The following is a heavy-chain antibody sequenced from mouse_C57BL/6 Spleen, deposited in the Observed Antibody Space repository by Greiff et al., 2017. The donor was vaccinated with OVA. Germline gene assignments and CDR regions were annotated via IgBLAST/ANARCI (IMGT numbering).Heavy chain of an antibody. D-gene: IGHD3-2*02. CDR2: IRSKSNNYAT. CDR3: VRHRSSGAMDY. CDR1: GFSFNTYA. Sequence: EVQLVESGGGLVQPKGSLKLSCAASGFSFNTYAMNWVRQAPGKGLEWVARIRSKSNNYATYYADSVKNRFTISRDDSESMLYLQMNNLKTEDTAMYYCVRHRSSGAMDYWGQGTSVTVSS. V-gene: IGHV10-1*01. J-gene: IGHJ4*01.